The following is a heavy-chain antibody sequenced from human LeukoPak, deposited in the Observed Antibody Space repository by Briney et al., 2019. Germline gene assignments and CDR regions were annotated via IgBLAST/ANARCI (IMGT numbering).Heavy chain of an antibody. CDR3: ARDFGTTGWHTFDY. J-gene: IGHJ4*02. D-gene: IGHD6-19*01. CDR2: TYYRSKWYN. Sequence: SQTLSLTCVVSGDSVSSKNGAWNWLRQSPSRGPEWLGRTYYRSKWYNDYAESMEGRMTISQDTSKNQYSLHLNSVTPDDTAVYYCARDFGTTGWHTFDYWGQGTLVTVSS. CDR1: GDSVSSKNGA. V-gene: IGHV6-1*01.